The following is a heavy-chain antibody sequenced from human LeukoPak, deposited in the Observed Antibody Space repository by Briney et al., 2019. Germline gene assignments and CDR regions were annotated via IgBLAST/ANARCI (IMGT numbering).Heavy chain of an antibody. CDR3: AYSDHFDN. V-gene: IGHV3-74*03. CDR2: GDGDGSHS. D-gene: IGHD4-17*01. Sequence: GGSLRLSCAASGFTDPTNYMTWVRRAPGKGLVWVSRGDGDGSHSTYADSVKGRFTISRDNRKNTLYLQMNSLTGEDTAVYYCAYSDHFDNWGQGTLVTVSS. J-gene: IGHJ4*02. CDR1: GFTDPTNY.